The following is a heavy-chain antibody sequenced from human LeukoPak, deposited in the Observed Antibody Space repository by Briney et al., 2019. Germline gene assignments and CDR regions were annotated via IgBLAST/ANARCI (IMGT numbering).Heavy chain of an antibody. CDR2: INPNSGGT. J-gene: IGHJ4*02. V-gene: IGHV1-2*02. Sequence: GASVKVSCKASGGTFSSYAISWVRQAPGQGLEWMGWINPNSGGTNYAQKFQGRVTMTRDTSISTAYMELSRLRSDDTAVYYCARVPTKSPRSDTALFPCWGQGTLVTVSS. D-gene: IGHD5-18*01. CDR3: ARVPTKSPRSDTALFPC. CDR1: GGTFSSYA.